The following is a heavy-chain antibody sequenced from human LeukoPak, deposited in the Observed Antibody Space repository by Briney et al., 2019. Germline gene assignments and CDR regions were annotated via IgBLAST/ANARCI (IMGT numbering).Heavy chain of an antibody. D-gene: IGHD4-17*01. CDR3: ANGARGNWFDP. V-gene: IGHV1-69*04. J-gene: IGHJ5*02. Sequence: SVKVSCKASGGTFSSYAISWVRQAPGQGLEWMGRIIPILDIANYAQKLQGRVTMTTDTSTSTAYMELRSLRSDDTAVYYCANGARGNWFDPWGQGTLVTVSS. CDR2: IIPILDIA. CDR1: GGTFSSYA.